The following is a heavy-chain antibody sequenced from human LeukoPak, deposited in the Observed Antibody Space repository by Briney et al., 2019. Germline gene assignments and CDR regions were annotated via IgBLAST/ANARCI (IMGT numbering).Heavy chain of an antibody. J-gene: IGHJ2*01. D-gene: IGHD2-8*01. CDR3: ARDKGIMRYFDL. Sequence: PSQTLSLTCTVSGVSISSGDYYRSWIRQPPGKGLEWIGYIYYSGSTYYNPSLESRVTISVDTSKNQFSLNLISVTAADTAVYYCARDKGIMRYFDLWGRGTLVTVSS. CDR2: IYYSGST. CDR1: GVSISSGDYY. V-gene: IGHV4-30-4*01.